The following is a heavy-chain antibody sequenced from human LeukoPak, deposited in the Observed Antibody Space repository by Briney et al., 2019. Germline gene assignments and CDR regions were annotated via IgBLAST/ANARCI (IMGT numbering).Heavy chain of an antibody. Sequence: GGSLRLSCEASGFTFSGYPIHWVRQAPGKGLEWVAVISYDGSNKYYADSVKGRFTISRDNSKNTLYLQMNSLRAEDTAVYYCARGLQGYYDSLTGYYRGRYYFDYWGQGTLVTVSS. CDR3: ARGLQGYYDSLTGYYRGRYYFDY. CDR2: ISYDGSNK. J-gene: IGHJ4*02. V-gene: IGHV3-30-3*01. CDR1: GFTFSGYP. D-gene: IGHD3-9*01.